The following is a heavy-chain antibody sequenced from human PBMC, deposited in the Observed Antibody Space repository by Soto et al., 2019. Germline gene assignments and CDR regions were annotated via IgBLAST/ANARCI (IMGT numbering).Heavy chain of an antibody. J-gene: IGHJ4*02. Sequence: PSETLSLTCTVSGASISSSSYYWAWIRQPPGKGLEWIGRIYYSGRTSYSPSLKSRVTISVDTSKNQFSLKLNSVTAADTAVYYCARHVEMATLGPYHFDYWGQGILVTVSS. D-gene: IGHD7-27*01. CDR1: GASISSSSYY. CDR3: ARHVEMATLGPYHFDY. V-gene: IGHV4-39*01. CDR2: IYYSGRT.